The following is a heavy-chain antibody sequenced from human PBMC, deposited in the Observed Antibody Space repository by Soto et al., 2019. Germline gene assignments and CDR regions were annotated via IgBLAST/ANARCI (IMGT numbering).Heavy chain of an antibody. CDR1: GGSFSGYY. D-gene: IGHD2-15*01. V-gene: IGHV4-34*01. CDR3: ARAVRGYCSGGSCQRTGQTYYFDY. J-gene: IGHJ4*02. CDR2: VNHSGST. Sequence: SETLSLTCAVYGGSFSGYYWSWIRQPPGKGLEWIGEVNHSGSTNYNPSLKSRVTISVDTSKNQFSLKLSSVTAADTAVYYCARAVRGYCSGGSCQRTGQTYYFDYWGQGTLVTVSS.